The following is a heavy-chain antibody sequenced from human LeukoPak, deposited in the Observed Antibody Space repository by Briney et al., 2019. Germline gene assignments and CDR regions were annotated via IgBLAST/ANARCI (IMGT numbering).Heavy chain of an antibody. CDR2: IRYDGSNK. J-gene: IGHJ4*02. CDR3: ATDIVVVPAARDY. CDR1: GFTFSSYG. V-gene: IGHV3-30*02. D-gene: IGHD2-2*01. Sequence: GGSLRLSCAASGFTFSSYGMHWVRQAPGKGLEWVAFIRYDGSNKYYADSVKGRFTISGDNSKNTLYLQMNSLRAEDTAVYYCATDIVVVPAARDYWGQGTLVTVSS.